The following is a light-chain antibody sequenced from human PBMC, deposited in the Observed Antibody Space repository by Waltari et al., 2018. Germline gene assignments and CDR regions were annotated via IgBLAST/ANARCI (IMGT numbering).Light chain of an antibody. CDR3: QQYDGIVVT. CDR2: STY. CDR1: QTVSTID. J-gene: IGKJ4*01. Sequence: EILVTQSPGPLSLSPGDRATCSCMASQTVSTIDLSWDQQKAAQASRVLIYSTYNRANVIPDRFSGSGSGTAFTLTINRLAPEDFAMYYCQQYDGIVVTFGGGTKVEI. V-gene: IGKV3-20*01.